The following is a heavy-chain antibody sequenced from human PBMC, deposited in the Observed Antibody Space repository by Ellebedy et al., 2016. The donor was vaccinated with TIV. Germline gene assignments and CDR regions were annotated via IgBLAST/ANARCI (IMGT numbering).Heavy chain of an antibody. V-gene: IGHV1-46*01. CDR3: ARDVYNTNCGSDCTLFDY. J-gene: IGHJ4*02. CDR2: INPSGGST. D-gene: IGHD2-21*02. CDR1: EYTFTSQY. Sequence: AASVKVSCKASEYTFTSQYIHWVRQAPGQGLEWMGIINPSGGSTTYAQKFQGRVTVTRDTSTSTVYMELSSLRSEDTAVYYCARDVYNTNCGSDCTLFDYWGQGTLVTVSS.